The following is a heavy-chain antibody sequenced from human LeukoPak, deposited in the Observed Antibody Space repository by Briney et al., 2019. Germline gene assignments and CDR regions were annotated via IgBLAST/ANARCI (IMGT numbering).Heavy chain of an antibody. Sequence: GGSPRLSCAASGFTFSNYGMSWVRQAPGKGLEWVANIKQDGSEKYYVDSVKGRFTISRDNAKNSLYLQMNSLRAEDTAVYYCARVGGYDFWSGYYFHYWGQGTLVTVSS. V-gene: IGHV3-7*01. J-gene: IGHJ4*02. CDR3: ARVGGYDFWSGYYFHY. CDR1: GFTFSNYG. D-gene: IGHD3-3*01. CDR2: IKQDGSEK.